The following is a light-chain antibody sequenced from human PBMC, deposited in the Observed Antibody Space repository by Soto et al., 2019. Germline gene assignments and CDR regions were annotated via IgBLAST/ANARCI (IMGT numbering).Light chain of an antibody. CDR3: SSYTGGSTLEVV. CDR2: EVI. J-gene: IGLJ2*01. V-gene: IGLV2-14*01. CDR1: SSDGGGYTY. Sequence: QSALTQPASVSGSPGQSITISCTGTSSDGGGYTYVAWYQQYPGKAPKLIIYEVINRPSGVSNRFSGSKSGNTASLTISGLKAEDAADYYCSSYTGGSTLEVVFGGGTKLTVL.